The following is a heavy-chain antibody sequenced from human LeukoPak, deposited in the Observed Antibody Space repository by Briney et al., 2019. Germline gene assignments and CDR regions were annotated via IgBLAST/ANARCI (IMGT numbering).Heavy chain of an antibody. CDR2: IVVGSGNT. J-gene: IGHJ4*02. D-gene: IGHD6-19*01. Sequence: SVKVSCKASGFTFTSSAVQWVRQARGQRLEWIGWIVVGSGNTNYAQKFQERVTITRDMSTSTAYMELSSLRSEDTAVYYCAAVSQIAVAGTGDYWGQGTRVTVSS. V-gene: IGHV1-58*01. CDR3: AAVSQIAVAGTGDY. CDR1: GFTFTSSA.